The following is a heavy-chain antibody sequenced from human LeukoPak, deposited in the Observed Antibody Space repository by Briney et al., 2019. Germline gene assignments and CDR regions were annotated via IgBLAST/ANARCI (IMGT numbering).Heavy chain of an antibody. D-gene: IGHD3-22*01. V-gene: IGHV1-2*02. J-gene: IGHJ4*02. CDR3: ARDSYDSSQFFDY. CDR2: INPSSGDT. Sequence: ASVKVSCKASGYTFTGYYIHWVQQAPGQGLEWMGWINPSSGDTNYAQKFQGRVTMTRDTSISTAYMELSRLRSDDTAVYYCARDSYDSSQFFDYWGQGTLVTVSS. CDR1: GYTFTGYY.